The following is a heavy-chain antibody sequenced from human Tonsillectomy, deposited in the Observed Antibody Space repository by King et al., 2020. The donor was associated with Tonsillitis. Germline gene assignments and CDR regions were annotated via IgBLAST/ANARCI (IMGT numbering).Heavy chain of an antibody. CDR3: ARTPEHSNGWSYFFDY. D-gene: IGHD6-19*01. Sequence: TLKESGPALVKPTQTLTLTCTFSGFSLTTSGECVSWIRQPPGKALEWLALIYWDDDKSYNTSLKTRLTISKDTSKNQVVLIMTNMDPVDTAPYYCARTPEHSNGWSYFFDYWGQGTLVTVSS. V-gene: IGHV2-70*01. CDR2: IYWDDDK. J-gene: IGHJ4*02. CDR1: GFSLTTSGEC.